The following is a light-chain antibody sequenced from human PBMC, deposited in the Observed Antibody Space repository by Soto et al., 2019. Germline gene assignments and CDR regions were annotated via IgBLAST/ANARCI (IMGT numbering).Light chain of an antibody. CDR2: DVS. CDR3: TSYTSGATLI. CDR1: SSDLGAYDY. J-gene: IGLJ2*01. Sequence: QSALTQPASVSGSPGQSVTISCTGPSSDLGAYDYVSRYQHPPGKAPKLIIYDVSSRPSGISHRFSGSKSGSMASLTISGLQAEDEADYYCTSYTSGATLIFGGGTKLTVL. V-gene: IGLV2-14*03.